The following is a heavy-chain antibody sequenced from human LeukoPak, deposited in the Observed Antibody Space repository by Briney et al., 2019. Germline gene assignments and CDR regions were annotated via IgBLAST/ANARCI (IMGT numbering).Heavy chain of an antibody. V-gene: IGHV4-34*01. CDR1: GGSFSGYY. J-gene: IGHJ4*02. CDR2: INHSGST. D-gene: IGHD3-10*01. Sequence: SETLSLTCAVYGGSFSGYYWSWIRQPPGKGLEWIGEINHSGSTNYNPSLKSRVTISVDTSKNQFSLKLSSVTAADTAVYYCARSLSGSFPHWGQGTLVTVSS. CDR3: ARSLSGSFPH.